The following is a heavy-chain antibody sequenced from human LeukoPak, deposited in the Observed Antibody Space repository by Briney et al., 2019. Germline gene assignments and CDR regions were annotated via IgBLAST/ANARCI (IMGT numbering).Heavy chain of an antibody. V-gene: IGHV3-30*02. J-gene: IGHJ3*02. CDR3: AKQIGYGYNWNDGGASDI. CDR2: IRYDGSNK. D-gene: IGHD1-20*01. Sequence: GGSLRLSCAASGFTFNTYGFHWVCQAPGKGLEWVAFIRYDGSNKYYADSVKGRFTISRDNSKNTLYLQMNSLRAEDTAVYYCAKQIGYGYNWNDGGASDIWGQGTMVTVSS. CDR1: GFTFNTYG.